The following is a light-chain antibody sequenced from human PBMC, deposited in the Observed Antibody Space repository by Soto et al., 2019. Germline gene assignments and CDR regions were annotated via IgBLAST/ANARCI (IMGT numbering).Light chain of an antibody. CDR3: QQYGNSRGT. Sequence: DIVLTQSPGTLSLSPGYRATRSCRASQSVSTSYLAWYQQKPGQAPRLLIYGASSRATGIPDRFSGSGSGTDFTLTISGLEPEDFAVYYCQQYGNSRGTFGQGTKVDIK. CDR2: GAS. J-gene: IGKJ1*01. CDR1: QSVSTSY. V-gene: IGKV3-20*01.